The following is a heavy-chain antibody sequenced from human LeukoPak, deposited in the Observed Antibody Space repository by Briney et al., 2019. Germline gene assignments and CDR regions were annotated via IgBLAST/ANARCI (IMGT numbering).Heavy chain of an antibody. Sequence: PSETLSLTCTVSGGSISSSSYYWGWIRQPPGKGLEWIGSIYYSGSTYYNPSLKSRVTISVDTSKNQFSLKLSSVTAADTAVYYWGRHRFRGGSSLVDFWGKGPLVTVSS. CDR2: IYYSGST. D-gene: IGHD3-16*01. J-gene: IGHJ4*02. CDR1: GGSISSSSYY. V-gene: IGHV4-39*01. CDR3: GRHRFRGGSSLVDF.